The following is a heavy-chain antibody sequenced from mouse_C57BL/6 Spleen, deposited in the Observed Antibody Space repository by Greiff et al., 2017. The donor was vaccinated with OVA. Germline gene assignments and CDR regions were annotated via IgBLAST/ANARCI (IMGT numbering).Heavy chain of an antibody. Sequence: QVQLKQPGAELVKPGASVKLSCKASGYTFTSYWMHWVKQRPGQGLEWIGMIHPNSGSTNYNEKFKSKATLTVDKSSSTAYMQLSSLTSEDSAVYYCARETGTGYAMDYWGQGTSVTVSS. J-gene: IGHJ4*01. D-gene: IGHD4-1*01. V-gene: IGHV1-64*01. CDR1: GYTFTSYW. CDR3: ARETGTGYAMDY. CDR2: IHPNSGST.